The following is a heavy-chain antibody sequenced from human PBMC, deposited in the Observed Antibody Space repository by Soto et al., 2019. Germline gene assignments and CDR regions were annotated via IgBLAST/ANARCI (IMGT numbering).Heavy chain of an antibody. J-gene: IGHJ6*02. CDR3: ARDLWGYCGTDCYPLDA. CDR2: INHSGST. Sequence: SETLSLTCAVYGGSFSGYYWSWIRQPPGKGLEWIGEINHSGSTNYNPSLKSRVTISVDTSKNQFSLKLNSVTAADTAVYYCARDLWGYCGTDCYPLDARGQGTTVT. D-gene: IGHD2-21*02. V-gene: IGHV4-34*01. CDR1: GGSFSGYY.